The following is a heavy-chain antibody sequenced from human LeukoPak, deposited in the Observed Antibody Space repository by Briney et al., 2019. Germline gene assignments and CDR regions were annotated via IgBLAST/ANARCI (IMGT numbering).Heavy chain of an antibody. Sequence: GGSLRLSCAASGFTFSSYEMNWVRQAPGKGLEWVSYISSSGSTIYYADSVKGRFTISRDNAKNSLYLQMNSLRAEDTAVYYCARFPYSSGWYSAFDIWGQGTMVTVSS. J-gene: IGHJ3*02. V-gene: IGHV3-48*03. CDR1: GFTFSSYE. D-gene: IGHD6-19*01. CDR3: ARFPYSSGWYSAFDI. CDR2: ISSSGSTI.